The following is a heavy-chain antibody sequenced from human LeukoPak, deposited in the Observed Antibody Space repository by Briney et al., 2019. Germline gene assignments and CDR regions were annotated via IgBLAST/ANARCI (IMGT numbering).Heavy chain of an antibody. V-gene: IGHV3-23*01. J-gene: IGHJ3*01. CDR3: AKIRAGYIPDAFDV. CDR1: GFTFSNYA. Sequence: PGGSLRLSCVASGFTFSNYAMSWVRQAPGKGLEWVSVLTARGDSPYYADSVKGRFTISRDNSKNTLYLQMTSLRAEDTAIYYCAKIRAGYIPDAFDVWGQGTMVTVSS. D-gene: IGHD5-24*01. CDR2: LTARGDSP.